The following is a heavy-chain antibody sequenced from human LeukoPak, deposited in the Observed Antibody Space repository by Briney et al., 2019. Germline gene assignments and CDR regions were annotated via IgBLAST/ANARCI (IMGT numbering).Heavy chain of an antibody. Sequence: ASVKVSCKASGYTFTGYGISWVRQAPGQGLEWMGWISAYNGNTNYAQKLQGRVTMTTDASTSTAYMELRSLRSDDTAVYYCARGTAVAGNGDYWGQGTLVTASS. V-gene: IGHV1-18*01. CDR3: ARGTAVAGNGDY. CDR1: GYTFTGYG. J-gene: IGHJ4*02. CDR2: ISAYNGNT. D-gene: IGHD6-19*01.